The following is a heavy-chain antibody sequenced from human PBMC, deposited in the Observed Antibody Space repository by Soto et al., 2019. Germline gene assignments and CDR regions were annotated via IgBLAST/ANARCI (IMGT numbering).Heavy chain of an antibody. CDR1: GGSISSYY. CDR3: ARELWFDP. V-gene: IGHV4-59*01. J-gene: IGHJ5*02. CDR2: IYYSGST. Sequence: QVQLQESGPGLVKPSETLSLTCTVSGGSISSYYWSWIRQPPGKGLEWIGYIYYSGSTNYNPSLKSRVTISVDTSKNQFSLKLSSVTAADTAVYYCARELWFDPWGQGTLVTVSS.